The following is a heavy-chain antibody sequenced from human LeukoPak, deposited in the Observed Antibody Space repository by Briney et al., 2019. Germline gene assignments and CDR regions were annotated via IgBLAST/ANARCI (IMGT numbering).Heavy chain of an antibody. Sequence: SETLSLTCTVSGGSISSSSYYWGWIRQPPGKGLEWIGSIYYSGSTYYNPSLKSRVTISVDTSKNQFSLKLSSVTAADTAVYYCARLVADPDYYGSGSPDYWGQGTLVTVSS. CDR2: IYYSGST. V-gene: IGHV4-39*07. CDR3: ARLVADPDYYGSGSPDY. D-gene: IGHD3-10*01. J-gene: IGHJ4*02. CDR1: GGSISSSSYY.